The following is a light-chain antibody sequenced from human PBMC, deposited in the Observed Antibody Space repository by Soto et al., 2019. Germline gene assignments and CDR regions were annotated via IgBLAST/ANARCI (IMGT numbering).Light chain of an antibody. Sequence: ETMMTQSPDTLSLSLGERATLSCRASQSLRSSLAWYQQKPGQAPRLLIYGASTRATGIPARFIGSGSGTEFTLTIRSMKSEDFAVYDCQQYNNWRTFGPGTKVDIK. CDR2: GAS. CDR3: QQYNNWRT. J-gene: IGKJ3*01. V-gene: IGKV3-15*01. CDR1: QSLRSS.